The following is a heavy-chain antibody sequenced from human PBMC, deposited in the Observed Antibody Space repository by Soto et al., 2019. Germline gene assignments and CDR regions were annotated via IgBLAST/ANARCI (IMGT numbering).Heavy chain of an antibody. CDR3: ARDPSDCSSTSCWGYYALDV. Sequence: WGSLRLSCAASGFTFITYSINLCRHSPFKWLEWVSSISSSGTYIHYADSLKGRFTISRDNAKNSLYLQMISLRAEDTAVYYCARDPSDCSSTSCWGYYALDVWGQGTTVTVSS. CDR1: GFTFITYS. J-gene: IGHJ6*02. V-gene: IGHV3-21*01. CDR2: ISSSGTYI. D-gene: IGHD2-2*01.